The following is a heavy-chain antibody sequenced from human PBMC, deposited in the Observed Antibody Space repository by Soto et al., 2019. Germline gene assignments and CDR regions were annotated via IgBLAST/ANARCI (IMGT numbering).Heavy chain of an antibody. CDR3: ARDQVRFLEWFGCCGPTDLNY. V-gene: IGHV1-69*12. J-gene: IGHJ4*02. CDR2: IIPIFGTA. CDR1: GGTFSSYA. D-gene: IGHD3-3*01. Sequence: QVQLVQSGAEVKKPGSSVKVSCKASGGTFSSYAISWVRQAPGQGLEWMGGIIPIFGTANYAQKFQGRVTITEDESTXXGXRXXSSLRSEDTAVYYCARDQVRFLEWFGCCGPTDLNYWGQGTLVTVSS.